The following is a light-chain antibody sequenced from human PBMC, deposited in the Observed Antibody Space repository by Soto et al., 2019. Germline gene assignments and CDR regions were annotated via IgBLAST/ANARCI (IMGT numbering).Light chain of an antibody. V-gene: IGLV4-69*01. Sequence: QSVLTQSPSASASLGASVKLTCTLSSGHGTYAIAWHQQQPEKGPRYLMKLKSDGSHSKGDGIPDRISGSSSGAERYLTISSLQSEDEADYYCQTWGTGPYVVFGGGTKLTVL. J-gene: IGLJ2*01. CDR2: LKSDGSH. CDR3: QTWGTGPYVV. CDR1: SGHGTYA.